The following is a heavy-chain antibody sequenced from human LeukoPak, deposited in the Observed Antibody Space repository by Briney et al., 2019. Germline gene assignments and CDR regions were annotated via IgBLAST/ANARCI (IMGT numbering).Heavy chain of an antibody. CDR3: ARGLVRGVIIVGY. J-gene: IGHJ4*02. CDR2: INHSGST. Sequence: SGTLSLTCTVSGGSISSGGYYWSWIRQPPGKGLEWIGEINHSGSTNYNPSLKSRVTISVDTSKNQFSLKLSSVTAADTAVYYCARGLVRGVIIVGYWGQGTLVTVSS. D-gene: IGHD3-10*01. V-gene: IGHV4-39*07. CDR1: GGSISSGGYY.